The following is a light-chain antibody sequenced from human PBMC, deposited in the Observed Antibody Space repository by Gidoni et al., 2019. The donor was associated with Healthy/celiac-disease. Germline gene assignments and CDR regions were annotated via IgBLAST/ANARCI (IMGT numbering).Light chain of an antibody. CDR1: QSVLYSSNNKNY. CDR2: WAS. V-gene: IGKV4-1*01. J-gene: IGKJ1*01. Sequence: DIVLTQSPDPLAVSLGERATINCKSSQSVLYSSNNKNYLAWYQQKPGQPPKLLIYWASTRESGVPDRFIGSGAGRDVTLTISSLQAEDVAVYYCQQYYSTPGTFGQGTKVEIK. CDR3: QQYYSTPGT.